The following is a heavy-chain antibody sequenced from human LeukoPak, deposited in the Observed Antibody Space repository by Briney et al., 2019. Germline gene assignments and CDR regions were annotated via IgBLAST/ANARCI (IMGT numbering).Heavy chain of an antibody. CDR1: GDSISSNCYY. J-gene: IGHJ4*02. D-gene: IGHD1-26*01. CDR3: ARHLVGAAEFHY. CDR2: IYYSGTT. V-gene: IGHV4-39*01. Sequence: SETLSLTCTVSGDSISSNCYYWGWIRQPPGKGLQWIGSIYYSGTTYCNPSLKSRVTISVDASKNQFSLKLSSVTAADTAVYYCARHLVGAAEFHYWGQGTLVTVSS.